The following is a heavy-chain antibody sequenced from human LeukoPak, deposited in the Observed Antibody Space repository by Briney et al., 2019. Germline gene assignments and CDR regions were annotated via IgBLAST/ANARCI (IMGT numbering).Heavy chain of an antibody. CDR3: ARVEYVFGSGAYLGVFDV. Sequence: GGSLRLSCAASGFTFSSYAMSWVRQAPGKGLEWVSAISGSGGSTYYADSVKGRFTISRDNSKNTLYLQMNSLRAEDTAVYYCARVEYVFGSGAYLGVFDVWGQGTMVTVSS. CDR2: ISGSGGST. CDR1: GFTFSSYA. D-gene: IGHD3-10*01. V-gene: IGHV3-23*01. J-gene: IGHJ3*01.